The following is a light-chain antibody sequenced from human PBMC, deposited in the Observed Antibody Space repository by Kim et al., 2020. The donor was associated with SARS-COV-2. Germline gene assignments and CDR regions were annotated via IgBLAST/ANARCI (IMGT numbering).Light chain of an antibody. J-gene: IGLJ2*01. Sequence: SVSPGQTATITCSGDKLGDKYVCWYQQKPGQSPILVIYQDTKRPSGIPERFSGSNSGNTATLTISGTQAMDEADYYCQAWATSTVVFGGGTQLTVL. V-gene: IGLV3-1*01. CDR2: QDT. CDR3: QAWATSTVV. CDR1: KLGDKY.